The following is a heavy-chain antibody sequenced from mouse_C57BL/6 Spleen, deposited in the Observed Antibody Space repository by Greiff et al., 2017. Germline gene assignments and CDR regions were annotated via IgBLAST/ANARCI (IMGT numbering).Heavy chain of an antibody. D-gene: IGHD2-10*02. CDR1: GFTFSDYY. J-gene: IGHJ2*01. Sequence: EVQLVESEGGLVQPGSSMKLSCTASGFTFSDYYMAWVRQVPEKGLEWVANINYDGSSTYYLDSLKSRFIISRDNAKNILYLQMSSLKSEDTATYYCARAGYGNYVNDYWGQGTTLTVSS. V-gene: IGHV5-16*01. CDR2: INYDGSST. CDR3: ARAGYGNYVNDY.